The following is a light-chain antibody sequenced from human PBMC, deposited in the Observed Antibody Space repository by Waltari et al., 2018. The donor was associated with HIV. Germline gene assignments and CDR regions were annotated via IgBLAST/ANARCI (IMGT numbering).Light chain of an antibody. CDR3: QSYDSRLSAWV. Sequence: QSVLTQPPSVSGAPGQRVTISCTGSNSNIGSTYDLPWYQLLPGKAPKLLIYANNNRPSGVPDRFSGSKSGASASLAITGLQAEDEADYSCQSYDSRLSAWVFGGGTKVTVL. J-gene: IGLJ3*02. V-gene: IGLV1-40*01. CDR1: NSNIGSTYD. CDR2: ANN.